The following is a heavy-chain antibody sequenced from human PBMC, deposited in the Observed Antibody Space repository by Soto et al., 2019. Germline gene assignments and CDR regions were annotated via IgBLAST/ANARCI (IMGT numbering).Heavy chain of an antibody. D-gene: IGHD5-12*01. CDR1: GFTFSSYA. V-gene: IGHV3-23*01. CDR3: AKLRGYSGYTLPDY. J-gene: IGHJ4*02. CDR2: ISGSGGST. Sequence: EVQLLESGGGLVQPGGSLRLSCAASGFTFSSYAMSWVRQAPGKGLEWVSAISGSGGSTYYADSVKGRFTISRDNSKNTLYLQMNSRRAEDTAVYYCAKLRGYSGYTLPDYWGQGTLVTVSS.